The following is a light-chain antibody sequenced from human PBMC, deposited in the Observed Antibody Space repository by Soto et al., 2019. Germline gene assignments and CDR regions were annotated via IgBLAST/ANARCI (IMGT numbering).Light chain of an antibody. CDR2: TDN. CDR1: SPNLGTNS. CDR3: ATWDDSLRTRV. J-gene: IGLJ3*02. V-gene: IGLV1-47*02. Sequence: QSVLTQPPSASGTPGQRVTISCSGGSPNLGTNSVYWYQQLPGTAPKLLIHTDNQRPFGVPDRFSGSKSGTSGTLVISGLRSEDEADYYCATWDDSLRTRVFGGGTKVTVL.